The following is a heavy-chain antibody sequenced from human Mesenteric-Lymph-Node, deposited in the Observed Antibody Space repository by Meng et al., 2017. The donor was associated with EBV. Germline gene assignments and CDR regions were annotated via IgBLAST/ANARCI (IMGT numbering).Heavy chain of an antibody. CDR3: AREVGGPGY. Sequence: EVQVVGSGGGLVQPGGSLSPSCAASGFTFSSYAMHWVRQAPGKGLVWVSRIYSDGATTGYADSVKGRFTISRDNAKKTLYLQMNSLRAEDTAVYYCAREVGGPGYWGQGTLVTVSS. J-gene: IGHJ4*02. CDR1: GFTFSSYA. CDR2: IYSDGATT. V-gene: IGHV3-74*01. D-gene: IGHD3-16*01.